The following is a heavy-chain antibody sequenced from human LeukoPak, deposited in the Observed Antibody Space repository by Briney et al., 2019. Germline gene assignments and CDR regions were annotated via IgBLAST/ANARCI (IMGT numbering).Heavy chain of an antibody. Sequence: ASVKVSCKASGYSFTSYYMHWVRQAPGQGLEWMGIINPNGGSTSYAQKFQGRITMTRDTSISTAYMELSRLRSDDTAVYYCARDDSSGYYSFDYWGQGTLVTVSS. CDR1: GYSFTSYY. CDR3: ARDDSSGYYSFDY. J-gene: IGHJ4*02. D-gene: IGHD3-22*01. V-gene: IGHV1-46*01. CDR2: INPNGGST.